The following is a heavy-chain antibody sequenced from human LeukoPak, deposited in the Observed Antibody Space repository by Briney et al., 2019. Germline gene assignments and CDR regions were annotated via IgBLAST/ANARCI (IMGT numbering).Heavy chain of an antibody. Sequence: GGSLRLSCAASGFTVSSNYMSWVRQAPGKGLEWVSYISSSSSIIYYTDSVKGRFTISRDNAKNSLYLQMNSLRAEDTAMYFCAGDDSSGYFFDFWGQGTLVTVSS. J-gene: IGHJ4*02. V-gene: IGHV3-48*01. CDR1: GFTVSSNY. CDR2: ISSSSSII. CDR3: AGDDSSGYFFDF. D-gene: IGHD3-22*01.